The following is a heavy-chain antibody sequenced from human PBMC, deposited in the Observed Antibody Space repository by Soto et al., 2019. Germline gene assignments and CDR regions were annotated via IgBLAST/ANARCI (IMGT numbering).Heavy chain of an antibody. D-gene: IGHD3-10*01. Sequence: SETLSLTCAVSGGSISSSNWCSWVRQAPGKGLECIGEIYHRGSTNYNPSLKSRVTISVDKSKNQFSLKLSSVTAADTAVYYCSRVTAITILNRFDTWGPGTMVTLSS. CDR2: IYHRGST. J-gene: IGHJ5*02. V-gene: IGHV4-4*02. CDR3: SRVTAITILNRFDT. CDR1: GGSISSSNW.